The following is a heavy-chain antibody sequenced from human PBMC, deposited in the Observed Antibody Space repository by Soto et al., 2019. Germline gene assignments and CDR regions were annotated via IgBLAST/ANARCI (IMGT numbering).Heavy chain of an antibody. CDR2: ISGSGGST. CDR1: GFTFSSYA. CDR3: AKDSAFGVVITSPDAFDI. V-gene: IGHV3-23*01. Sequence: PGGSLRLSCAASGFTFSSYAMSWVRQAPGKGLEWVSAISGSGGSTYYADSVKGRFTISRDNSKNTLYLQMNSLRAEDTAVYYCAKDSAFGVVITSPDAFDIWGQGTMVTVSS. J-gene: IGHJ3*02. D-gene: IGHD3-3*01.